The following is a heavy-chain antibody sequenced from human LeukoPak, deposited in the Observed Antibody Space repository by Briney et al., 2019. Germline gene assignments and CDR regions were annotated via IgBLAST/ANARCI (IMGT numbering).Heavy chain of an antibody. CDR3: AREADTAMVTNAFDI. CDR1: GFTVSSNY. V-gene: IGHV3-53*01. D-gene: IGHD5-18*01. CDR2: IYSGGST. J-gene: IGHJ3*02. Sequence: GGSLRLSCAASGFTVSSNYMSWVRQAPGKGLESVSVIYSGGSTYYADSVKGRFTISRDNSKNTLYLQMNSLRAEDTAVYYCAREADTAMVTNAFDIWGQGTMVTVSS.